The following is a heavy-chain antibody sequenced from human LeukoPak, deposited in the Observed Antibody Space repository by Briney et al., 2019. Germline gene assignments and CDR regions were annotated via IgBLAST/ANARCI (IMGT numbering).Heavy chain of an antibody. J-gene: IGHJ6*02. CDR1: GFTFSNYA. Sequence: PGGSLRLSCAGSGFTFSNYAMSWVRQAPGKGLEWVSAITGTGGGTFYTDSVKGRFIISRDNSKNTLYLQMNSLRAEDTAVYYCAKEHYGDYVLPSMDVWGQGTTVTVSS. V-gene: IGHV3-23*01. D-gene: IGHD4-17*01. CDR3: AKEHYGDYVLPSMDV. CDR2: ITGTGGGT.